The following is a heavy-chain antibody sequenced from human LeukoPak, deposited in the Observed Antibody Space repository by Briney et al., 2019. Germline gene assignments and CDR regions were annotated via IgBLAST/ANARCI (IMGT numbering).Heavy chain of an antibody. CDR2: ISGSGGST. J-gene: IGHJ4*02. V-gene: IGHV3-23*01. Sequence: GGSLRLSCEGSGFTFSNYWMGWVRQAPGKGLEWVSAISGSGGSTYYADSVKGRFTISRDNSKNTLYLQMNSLRAEDTAVYYCAKHGGKAAAGLSIDYWGQGTLVTVSS. CDR1: GFTFSNYW. D-gene: IGHD6-13*01. CDR3: AKHGGKAAAGLSIDY.